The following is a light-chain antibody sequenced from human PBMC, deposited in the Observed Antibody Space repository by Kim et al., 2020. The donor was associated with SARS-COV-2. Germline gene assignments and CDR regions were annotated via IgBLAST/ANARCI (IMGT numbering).Light chain of an antibody. V-gene: IGKV3-20*01. CDR2: AAS. CDR1: QTISNAY. Sequence: EIVLTQSPGTLSLSPGERATLSCTASQTISNAYLAWHQQKPGQTPGLLIYAASRRATGIPERFSGSGSGTDFTLTISRLEPEDSAVYYSKRYKTFGPRSKVDIK. CDR3: KRYKT. J-gene: IGKJ1*01.